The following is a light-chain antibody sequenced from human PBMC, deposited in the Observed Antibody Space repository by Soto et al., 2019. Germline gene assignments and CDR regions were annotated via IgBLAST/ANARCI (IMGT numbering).Light chain of an antibody. J-gene: IGKJ1*01. V-gene: IGKV1-5*03. CDR3: QHYNSYSEA. Sequence: DIPMTQSPSTLSASVRDRVTITCRASQSISSWLAWYQQKPGKAPKLLIYKASTLKSGVPSRFSGSGSGTEFTLTISSLQPDDFATYYCQHYNSYSEAFGQGTKVDI. CDR1: QSISSW. CDR2: KAS.